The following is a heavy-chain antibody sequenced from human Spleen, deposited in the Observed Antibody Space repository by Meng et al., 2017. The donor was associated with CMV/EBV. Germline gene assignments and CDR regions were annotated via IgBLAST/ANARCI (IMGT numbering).Heavy chain of an antibody. CDR1: GVTLSSYA. J-gene: IGHJ4*01. D-gene: IGHD1/OR15-1a*01. CDR3: AKLRNNRVDN. CDR2: IGGVGGDT. V-gene: IGHV3-23*01. Sequence: LSCAASGVTLSSYAVSWVRQAPGKGLEWVSAIGGVGGDTYYAGSVKGRFTISLDNSKNTLYLQMNSLRAEDTALYYCAKLRNNRVDNWGHGTLVTVSS.